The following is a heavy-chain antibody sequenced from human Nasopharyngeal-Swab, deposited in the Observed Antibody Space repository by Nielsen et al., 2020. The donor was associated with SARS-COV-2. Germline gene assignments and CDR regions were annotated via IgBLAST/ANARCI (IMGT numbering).Heavy chain of an antibody. J-gene: IGHJ5*02. D-gene: IGHD5-24*01. V-gene: IGHV5-51*01. CDR2: VYPGNSEV. CDR1: GYSSVHHW. Sequence: GESLKISCMASGYSSVHHWIGWVRQKPGKGLEWMGMVYPGNSEVAYSPSFQGQVTISADKSINTAYLQWGSLRASDTALYFCARRAARDGYNYEVDPWGQGTLVTVSS. CDR3: ARRAARDGYNYEVDP.